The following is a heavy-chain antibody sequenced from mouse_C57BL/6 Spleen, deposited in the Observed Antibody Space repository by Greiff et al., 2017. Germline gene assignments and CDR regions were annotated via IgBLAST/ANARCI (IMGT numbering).Heavy chain of an antibody. D-gene: IGHD2-4*01. CDR1: GFSFNTYA. CDR3: VRGLRDYAMDY. V-gene: IGHV10-1*01. CDR2: IRSKSNNYAT. Sequence: GGGLVQPKGSLKLSCAASGFSFNTYAMNWVRQAPGKGLEWVARIRSKSNNYATYYADSVKDRFTISRDDSESMLYLQMNNLKTEDTAMYYCVRGLRDYAMDYWGQGTSVTVSS. J-gene: IGHJ4*01.